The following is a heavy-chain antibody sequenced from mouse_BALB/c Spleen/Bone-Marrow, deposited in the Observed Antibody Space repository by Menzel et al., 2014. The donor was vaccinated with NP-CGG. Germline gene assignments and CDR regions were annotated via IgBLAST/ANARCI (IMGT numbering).Heavy chain of an antibody. CDR2: INPYNDGT. CDR3: AKGGNYRYDFDY. D-gene: IGHD2-14*01. CDR1: GYTFTSYV. J-gene: IGHJ2*01. Sequence: EVQLQQSGPELVKPGASVKMSCNASGYTFTSYVMHWVKQKPGQGLEWIGYINPYNDGTKYNEKFKGMSTLASGRSSSTAYMELSSLTSEDSAVYYCAKGGNYRYDFDYWGQGTTLTVSS. V-gene: IGHV1-14*01.